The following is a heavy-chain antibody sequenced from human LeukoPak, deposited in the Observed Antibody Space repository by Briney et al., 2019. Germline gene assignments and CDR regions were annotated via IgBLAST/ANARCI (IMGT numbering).Heavy chain of an antibody. CDR2: FYYIGSM. CDR1: GGSISSSNYY. D-gene: IGHD3-10*01. V-gene: IGHV4-39*01. Sequence: SETLSLTCTVSGGSISSSNYYWGWIRQPPGEGLEWIGTFYYIGSMYYNPSLKSRVTISVDTSKNQLSLKLSSVTAADTAVYYCARQDYGSGSYPFDYWGQGTLVTVSS. J-gene: IGHJ4*02. CDR3: ARQDYGSGSYPFDY.